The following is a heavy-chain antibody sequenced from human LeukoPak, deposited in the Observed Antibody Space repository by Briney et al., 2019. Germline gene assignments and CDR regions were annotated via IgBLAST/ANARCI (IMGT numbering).Heavy chain of an antibody. J-gene: IGHJ4*02. CDR2: IIPIFGTA. CDR3: ARDEGYCSGGSCYSSFDY. Sequence: SVKVSCKASGYTFSSYAISWVRQAPGQGLEWMGGIIPIFGTANYAQKFQGRVTITADESTSTAYMELSSLRSEDTAVYYCARDEGYCSGGSCYSSFDYWGQGTLVTVSS. D-gene: IGHD2-15*01. V-gene: IGHV1-69*13. CDR1: GYTFSSYA.